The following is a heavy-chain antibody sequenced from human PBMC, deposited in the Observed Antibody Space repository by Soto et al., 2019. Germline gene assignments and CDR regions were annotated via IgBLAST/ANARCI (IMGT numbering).Heavy chain of an antibody. Sequence: VKVSCKASGYTFTSYGISWVRQAPGQGLEWMGWISAYNGNTNYAQKLQGRVTMTTDTSTSTAYMELRSLRSDDTAVYYCARDKSTIFGVVTRPLFDYWGQGTLVTVSS. CDR3: ARDKSTIFGVVTRPLFDY. CDR1: GYTFTSYG. V-gene: IGHV1-18*01. J-gene: IGHJ4*02. CDR2: ISAYNGNT. D-gene: IGHD3-3*01.